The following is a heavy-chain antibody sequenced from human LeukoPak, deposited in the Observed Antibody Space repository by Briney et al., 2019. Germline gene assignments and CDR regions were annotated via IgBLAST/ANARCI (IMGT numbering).Heavy chain of an antibody. V-gene: IGHV3-64*01. D-gene: IGHD3-16*01. CDR3: ARAPSRLRGFDY. CDR1: GFTFSSSW. J-gene: IGHJ4*02. CDR2: ISDNGGTT. Sequence: PGGSLRLSCAASGFTFSSSWMTWVRQAPGKGLEYISTISDNGGTTDYANSVKGRFIISRDNSKNTLYLQMGSLRAEDMAVYYCARAPSRLRGFDYWGQGTLVTVSS.